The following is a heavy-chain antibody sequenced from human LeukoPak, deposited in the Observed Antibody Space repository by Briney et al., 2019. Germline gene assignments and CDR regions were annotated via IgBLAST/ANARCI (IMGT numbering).Heavy chain of an antibody. D-gene: IGHD5-18*01. J-gene: IGHJ4*02. CDR1: GGSISSYY. CDR2: IYYSGST. CDR3: AREVEAGYSYGLILDY. Sequence: SETLSLTCTVSGGSISSYYWSWIRQPPGKGREWSGYIYYSGSTTYNPSLKRRGTISVDTSNNQFSLKLSSVTAADAAVYYCAREVEAGYSYGLILDYWGPGTLVTVSS. V-gene: IGHV4-59*01.